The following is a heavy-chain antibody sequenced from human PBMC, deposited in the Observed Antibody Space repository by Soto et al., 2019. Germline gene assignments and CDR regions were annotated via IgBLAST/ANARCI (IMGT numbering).Heavy chain of an antibody. D-gene: IGHD3-22*01. CDR3: ATYYDTRGFDY. CDR2: IFYTGST. CDR1: GGSVSSGGYS. Sequence: QVQLQESGPGLVKPSQTLSLTCAVSGGSVSSGGYSWSWIRQPPGKGLEWIGYIFYTGSTYYNPSLKSRVTISVDTSKNQFSLRLTSVTAADTAVYYCATYYDTRGFDYWGQGTLVTVSS. J-gene: IGHJ4*02. V-gene: IGHV4-30-4*01.